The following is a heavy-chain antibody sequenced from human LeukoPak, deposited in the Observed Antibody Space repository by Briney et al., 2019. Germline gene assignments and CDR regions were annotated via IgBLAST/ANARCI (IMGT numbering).Heavy chain of an antibody. J-gene: IGHJ4*02. V-gene: IGHV3-30*18. Sequence: PGGSLRLSCAASGFTFSSYGMHWVRQAPGKGLEWVAVISYDGSNKYYADSVKGRFTISRDNSKNTLYLQMNSLRAEDTAVYYCAKYGQWLVPFDYWGQGTLVTVSS. CDR3: AKYGQWLVPFDY. CDR2: ISYDGSNK. CDR1: GFTFSSYG. D-gene: IGHD6-19*01.